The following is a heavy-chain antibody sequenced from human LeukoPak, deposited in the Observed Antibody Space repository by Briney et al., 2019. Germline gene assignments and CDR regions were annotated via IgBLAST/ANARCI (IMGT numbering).Heavy chain of an antibody. D-gene: IGHD5-12*01. Sequence: PGGSLRLSCAASGFSFDDYAMHWVRQAPGKSLEWVSGISWNSGSIGYADSVKGRFTISRDNAKNSLYLQMNSLRAEDMALYYCAKDIGSGYDYYYYMDVWGKGTTVTVSS. CDR2: ISWNSGSI. CDR1: GFSFDDYA. V-gene: IGHV3-9*03. J-gene: IGHJ6*03. CDR3: AKDIGSGYDYYYYMDV.